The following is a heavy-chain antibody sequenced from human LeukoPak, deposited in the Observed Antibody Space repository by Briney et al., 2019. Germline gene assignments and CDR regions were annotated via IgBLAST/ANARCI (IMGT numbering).Heavy chain of an antibody. CDR1: GGSISSCY. J-gene: IGHJ2*01. Sequence: ASETLSLTCTVSGGSISSCYWSWIRQPPGKGLEWIGYIYYSGSTNYNPSLKSRVTISVDTSKNQFSLKLSSVTAADTAVYYCASGLYSSSWFGPDWYFDLWGRGTLVTVSS. D-gene: IGHD6-13*01. CDR3: ASGLYSSSWFGPDWYFDL. V-gene: IGHV4-59*01. CDR2: IYYSGST.